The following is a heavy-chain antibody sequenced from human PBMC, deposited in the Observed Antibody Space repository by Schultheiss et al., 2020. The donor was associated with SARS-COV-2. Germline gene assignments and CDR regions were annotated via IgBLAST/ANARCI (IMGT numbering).Heavy chain of an antibody. Sequence: GGSLRLSCAASGFTVSSNYMSWVRQAPGKGLEWVADIKCDGSEKYYVDSVKGRFTISRDNAKNTLYLQMNSLRAEDTAVYYCAKPGRDIVVVVAASLRYWGQGTLVTVSS. D-gene: IGHD2-15*01. J-gene: IGHJ4*02. CDR2: IKCDGSEK. CDR3: AKPGRDIVVVVAASLRY. V-gene: IGHV3-7*03. CDR1: GFTVSSNY.